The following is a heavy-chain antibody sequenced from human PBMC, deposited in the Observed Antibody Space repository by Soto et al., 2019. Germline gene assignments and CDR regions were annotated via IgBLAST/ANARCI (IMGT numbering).Heavy chain of an antibody. Sequence: SETLSLTCAVYGGSFIGYYWSWIRQPPGKGLEWIGEINHSGSTNYNPSLKSRVTISVDTSKNQFSLKLSSVTAADTAVYYCARARIAVRAFDIWGQGTMVTVS. V-gene: IGHV4-34*01. D-gene: IGHD6-19*01. CDR2: INHSGST. J-gene: IGHJ3*02. CDR1: GGSFIGYY. CDR3: ARARIAVRAFDI.